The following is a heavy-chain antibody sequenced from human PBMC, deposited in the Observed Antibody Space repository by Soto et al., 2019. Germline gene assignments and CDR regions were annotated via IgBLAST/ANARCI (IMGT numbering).Heavy chain of an antibody. CDR2: INSDGSST. CDR3: AREYDFLSGLPPNGMDV. J-gene: IGHJ6*02. Sequence: GGSLRLSCAASGFTFSSYWMHWVRQAPGKGLVWVSRINSDGSSTSYADSVKGRFTISRDSDKNTLYLKMNSLRAEDTAVYDCAREYDFLSGLPPNGMDVWGQGTTVTV. D-gene: IGHD3-3*01. CDR1: GFTFSSYW. V-gene: IGHV3-74*01.